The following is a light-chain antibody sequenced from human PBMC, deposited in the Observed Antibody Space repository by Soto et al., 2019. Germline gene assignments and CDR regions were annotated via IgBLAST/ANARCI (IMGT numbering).Light chain of an antibody. J-gene: IGKJ1*01. CDR1: QSVLYSSNNKNY. Sequence: DIVMTQSPDSLAVSLGERATLNCKSSQSVLYSSNNKNYLAWYQQKPGQPPKLLIYWASTRESGVPDRFSGSGYGPNFTHTISSLQAADVAVYFCQQYYSSPPTFGHGTKVEAK. CDR3: QQYYSSPPT. CDR2: WAS. V-gene: IGKV4-1*01.